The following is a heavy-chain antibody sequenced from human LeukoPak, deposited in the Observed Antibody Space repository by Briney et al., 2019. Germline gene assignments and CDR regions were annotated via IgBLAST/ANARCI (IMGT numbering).Heavy chain of an antibody. J-gene: IGHJ6*03. CDR2: IYWNGGST. Sequence: GGSLRLSCAASGFTFDDYGMSWVRQAPGKGLEWVSGIYWNGGSTGYADSVKGRFTISRDNAKNSLYLQMNSLRAEDTAVYYCAKDLGPYYMDVWGKGTTVTVSS. V-gene: IGHV3-20*04. CDR1: GFTFDDYG. CDR3: AKDLGPYYMDV.